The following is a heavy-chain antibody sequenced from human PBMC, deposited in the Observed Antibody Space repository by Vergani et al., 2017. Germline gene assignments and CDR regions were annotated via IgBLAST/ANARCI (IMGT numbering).Heavy chain of an antibody. CDR1: GGSISSGGYY. V-gene: IGHV4-31*03. J-gene: IGHJ3*02. CDR2: IYYSGST. Sequence: QVQLQESGPGLVKPSQTLSLTCTVSGGSISSGGYYWSWIRQHPGKGPEWIGYIYYSGSTYYNPSLKSRVTISVDTSKNQFSLKLSSVTAADTAVYYCARGSKLGYAFDIWGQGTMVTVSS. D-gene: IGHD1-1*01. CDR3: ARGSKLGYAFDI.